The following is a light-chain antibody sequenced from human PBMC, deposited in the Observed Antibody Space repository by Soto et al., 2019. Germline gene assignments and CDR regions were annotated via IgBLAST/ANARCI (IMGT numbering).Light chain of an antibody. J-gene: IGKJ1*01. CDR2: GAS. CDR1: QSVSSN. CDR3: QQYNNWPRT. V-gene: IGKV3-15*01. Sequence: EIVMTQSPAALSVSPGKRATLSCRASQSVSSNLAWYQQKPGQAPRLLIYGASIRATGIPARFSGSGSGTEFTLTISSLQSEDFEVYYCQQYNNWPRTFGQGTKVEIK.